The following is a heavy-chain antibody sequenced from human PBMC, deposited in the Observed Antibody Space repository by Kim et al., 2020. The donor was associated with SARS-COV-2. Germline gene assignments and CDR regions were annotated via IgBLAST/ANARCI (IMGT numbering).Heavy chain of an antibody. D-gene: IGHD3-10*01. CDR2: ISSSSSNI. CDR1: GFTLSFYG. Sequence: GGSLRLSCAASGFTLSFYGMNWVRQAPGKGLEWVSSISSSSSNIYYTDSVKGRFTISRDNAKNSLYLQMNSLRAEDTAVYYCARADYYDSGSQRVHFFDSWGQGTLVTVSS. CDR3: ARADYYDSGSQRVHFFDS. J-gene: IGHJ5*01. V-gene: IGHV3-21*01.